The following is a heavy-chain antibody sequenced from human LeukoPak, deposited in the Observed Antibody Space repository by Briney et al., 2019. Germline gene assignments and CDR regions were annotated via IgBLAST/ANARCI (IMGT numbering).Heavy chain of an antibody. V-gene: IGHV3-30*18. CDR1: GFTFSSYG. CDR2: ISYDGSNK. D-gene: IGHD2-15*01. J-gene: IGHJ4*02. CDR3: AKCAGGSCHGRRGIDY. Sequence: GGSLRFSCAASGFTFSSYGMHWVRQAPGKGLEWVAVISYDGSNKYYADSVKGRFTISRDNSKNTLYLQMNSLRAEDTAVYYCAKCAGGSCHGRRGIDYWGQGTLVTVSS.